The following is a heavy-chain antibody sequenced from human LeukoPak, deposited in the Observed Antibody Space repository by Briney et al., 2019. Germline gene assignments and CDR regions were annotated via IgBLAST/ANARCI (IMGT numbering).Heavy chain of an antibody. J-gene: IGHJ4*02. CDR1: GGTFSSYA. Sequence: SVKVSCKASGGTFSSYAISWVRQAPGQGLEWMGRIIPILGIANYAQKFQGRVTITADESTSTAYMELSSLRSEDTAVYYCARDKTGTTDYWGQGTLVTVSS. V-gene: IGHV1-69*04. D-gene: IGHD1-7*01. CDR3: ARDKTGTTDY. CDR2: IIPILGIA.